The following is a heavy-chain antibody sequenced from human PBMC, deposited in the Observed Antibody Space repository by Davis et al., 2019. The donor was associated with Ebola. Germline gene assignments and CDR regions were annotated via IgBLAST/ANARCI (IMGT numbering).Heavy chain of an antibody. D-gene: IGHD2-15*01. CDR2: INHSGST. J-gene: IGHJ4*02. Sequence: SETLSLTCTVSGGSISSYYWSWIRQPPGKGLEWIGEINHSGSTNYNPSLKSRVTISVDTSKNQFSLKLSSVTAADTAVYYCARDPGTPNYWGQGTLVTVSS. CDR1: GGSISSYY. V-gene: IGHV4-59*01. CDR3: ARDPGTPNY.